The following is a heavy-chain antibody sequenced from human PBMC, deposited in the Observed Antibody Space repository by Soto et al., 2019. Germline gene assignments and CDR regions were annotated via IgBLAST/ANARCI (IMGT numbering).Heavy chain of an antibody. V-gene: IGHV1-3*01. CDR2: INAGNGNT. CDR3: ARGIGYCSSTSCAHFDY. CDR1: GYTFTSYA. J-gene: IGHJ4*02. D-gene: IGHD2-2*01. Sequence: QVPLVQSGAEVKKPGASVQVSCKASGYTFTSYAMHWVRQAPGQRLEWMGWINAGNGNTKYSQKFQGRVTITRDTSASTAYMELSSLRSEDTAVYYCARGIGYCSSTSCAHFDYWGQGTLVTVSS.